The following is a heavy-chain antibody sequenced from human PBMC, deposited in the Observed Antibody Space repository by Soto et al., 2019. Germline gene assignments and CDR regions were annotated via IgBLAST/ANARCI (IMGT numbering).Heavy chain of an antibody. CDR3: ARRYCSSTSCSEGSFDY. V-gene: IGHV1-69*01. CDR2: IIPIFGTA. D-gene: IGHD2-2*01. CDR1: GGTFSSYA. J-gene: IGHJ4*02. Sequence: QVQLVQSGAEVKKPGSSVKVSCKASGGTFSSYAISWVRQAPGQGLEWVGGIIPIFGTANYAQKFQGRVTITADESTSTAYMELSSLRSEDTAVYYCARRYCSSTSCSEGSFDYWGQGTLVTVSS.